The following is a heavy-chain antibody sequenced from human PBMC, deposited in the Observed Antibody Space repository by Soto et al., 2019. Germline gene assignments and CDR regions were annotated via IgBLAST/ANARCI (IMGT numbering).Heavy chain of an antibody. V-gene: IGHV4-34*01. D-gene: IGHD1-1*01. Sequence: SETLSLTCAVYCGSFSRYYWIGIRQPPGKGLEWIGEINHSGSTNYNPSLKSRVTISVDTSKNQFSLKLSSVTAADTAVYYCARTNDRDDYWGQGTLVTVSA. CDR1: CGSFSRYY. J-gene: IGHJ4*02. CDR3: ARTNDRDDY. CDR2: INHSGST.